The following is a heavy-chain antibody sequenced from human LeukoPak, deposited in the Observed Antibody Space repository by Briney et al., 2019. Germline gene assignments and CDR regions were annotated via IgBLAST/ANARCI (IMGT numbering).Heavy chain of an antibody. Sequence: GGSLRLSCAASGFTVSSNYMSWVRQAPGKGLEWVSVIYSGGSTYYADSVKGRFTISRDNSKNTLYLQMNSLRAEDTAVYYCARFVTMVRGSIPGAFDIWGQGTMVTVSS. CDR2: IYSGGST. V-gene: IGHV3-66*01. J-gene: IGHJ3*02. CDR1: GFTVSSNY. CDR3: ARFVTMVRGSIPGAFDI. D-gene: IGHD3-10*01.